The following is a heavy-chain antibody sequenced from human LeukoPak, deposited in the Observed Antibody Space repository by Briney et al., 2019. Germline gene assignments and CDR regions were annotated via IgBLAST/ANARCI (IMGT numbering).Heavy chain of an antibody. CDR3: AREGYYDSSGYI. CDR1: GGTFSSYA. CDR2: IIPIFGTA. V-gene: IGHV1-69*05. Sequence: ASVKVSCKASGGTFSSYAISWVRQAPGQGLEWMGRIIPIFGTANYAQKFQGRVTITTDESTSTAYMELSSLRSEDTAVYYCAREGYYDSSGYIWGPGTMVTVSS. D-gene: IGHD3-22*01. J-gene: IGHJ3*02.